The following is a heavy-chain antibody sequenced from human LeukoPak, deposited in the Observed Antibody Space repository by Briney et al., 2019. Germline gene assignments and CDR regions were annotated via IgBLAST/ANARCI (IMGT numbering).Heavy chain of an antibody. CDR2: IEKDGGDK. D-gene: IGHD5-12*01. J-gene: IGHJ6*03. CDR1: GFTFSNFW. V-gene: IGHV3-7*01. CDR3: AREVRSAGGYDFYYYYYMDV. Sequence: GGSLRLSCAASGFTFSNFWMSRVRQAPGKGLEWVANIEKDGGDKNYADSVRGRFTISRDNAKNSLYLQMNSLRAEDTAVYYCAREVRSAGGYDFYYYYYMDVWGKGTTVTVSS.